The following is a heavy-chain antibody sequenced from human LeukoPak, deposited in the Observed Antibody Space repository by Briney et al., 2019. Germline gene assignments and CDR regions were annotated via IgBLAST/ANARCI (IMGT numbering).Heavy chain of an antibody. CDR1: GYSISSGYY. V-gene: IGHV4-38-2*01. CDR3: ARRPVGLVFDY. CDR2: IYHSGST. Sequence: PSETLSLTCAVSGYSISSGYYWGWIRQPPGKGLEWIGSIYHSGSTYYNPSLKSRVTISVDTSKNQFSLKLGSVTAADTAVYYCARRPVGLVFDYWGQGTLVTVSS. J-gene: IGHJ4*02. D-gene: IGHD1-14*01.